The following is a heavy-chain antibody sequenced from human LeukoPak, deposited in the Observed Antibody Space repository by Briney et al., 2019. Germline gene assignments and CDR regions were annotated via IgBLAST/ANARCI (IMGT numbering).Heavy chain of an antibody. CDR2: IYTSGTT. CDR1: GDSISSNY. J-gene: IGHJ6*02. Sequence: PAETLSLTCTVSGDSISSNYWSWIRQPAGKGLEWIGRIYTSGTTNYNPSLKSRVTISVDTSKNQFSLKLSSVTAADTAVYYCARDRHYYDSSGYLLYGMDVWGQGTTVTVSS. V-gene: IGHV4-4*07. D-gene: IGHD3-22*01. CDR3: ARDRHYYDSSGYLLYGMDV.